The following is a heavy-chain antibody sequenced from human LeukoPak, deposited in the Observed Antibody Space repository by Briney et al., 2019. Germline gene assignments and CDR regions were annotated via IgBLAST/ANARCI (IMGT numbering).Heavy chain of an antibody. CDR2: INPNSGGT. CDR3: ARVEEGYGSGRRENYYYYYMDV. Sequence: ASVKVSCKASGYTFTGYYMHWVRQAPGQGLEWMGWINPNSGGTSYAQKFQGRVTMTRDTSISTAYMELSRLRSDDTAVYYCARVEEGYGSGRRENYYYYYMDVWGKGTTVTISS. J-gene: IGHJ6*03. CDR1: GYTFTGYY. D-gene: IGHD3-10*01. V-gene: IGHV1-2*02.